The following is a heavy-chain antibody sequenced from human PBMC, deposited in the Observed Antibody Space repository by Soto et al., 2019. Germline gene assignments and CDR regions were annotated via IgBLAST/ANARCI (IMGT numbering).Heavy chain of an antibody. V-gene: IGHV3-23*01. CDR2: ISGSGGST. D-gene: IGHD3-9*01. Sequence: GGSLRLSCAASGFTFSNYAMSCVRQAPGKGLEWVSAISGSGGSTYYADSVKGRFTVSRDNSKNTLYLQMNSLRAEDTAVYYCATILRPPYDILTGYPGNWFDPWGQGTLVTVSS. J-gene: IGHJ5*02. CDR1: GFTFSNYA. CDR3: ATILRPPYDILTGYPGNWFDP.